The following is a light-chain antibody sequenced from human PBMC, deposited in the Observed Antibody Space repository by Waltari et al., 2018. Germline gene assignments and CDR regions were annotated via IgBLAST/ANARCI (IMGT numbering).Light chain of an antibody. J-gene: IGLJ2*01. Sequence: SYELTQPPSVSVSPGQTASITCPGDKLGDKYACWYQQKPGQSPGLVIYQDRKRPSGIPERFSGSNSGNTATLTISGTQAMDEADYYCQAWDSSTASVVFGGGTKLTVL. CDR1: KLGDKY. CDR3: QAWDSSTASVV. CDR2: QDR. V-gene: IGLV3-1*01.